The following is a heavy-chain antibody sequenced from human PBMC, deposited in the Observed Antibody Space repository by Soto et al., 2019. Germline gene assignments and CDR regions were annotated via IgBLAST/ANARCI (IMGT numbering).Heavy chain of an antibody. Sequence: XGSLRLSCAASGFTFNSYGMHGVRQGPGNGLEWVAFISYDSTKTYYADSVKGRFTISRDNSNSALYVQMNSLTGEDTAVYYCARTRSAWSDFHYYSLDVWGQGTTVTVSS. CDR2: ISYDSTKT. CDR3: ARTRSAWSDFHYYSLDV. CDR1: GFTFNSYG. D-gene: IGHD1-26*01. J-gene: IGHJ6*02. V-gene: IGHV3-30*03.